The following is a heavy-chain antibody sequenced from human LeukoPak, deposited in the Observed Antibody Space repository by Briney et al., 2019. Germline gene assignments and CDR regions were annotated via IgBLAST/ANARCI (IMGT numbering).Heavy chain of an antibody. J-gene: IGHJ1*01. CDR1: GFTFSSYS. CDR2: ISSSSSYI. CDR3: ATYFFSNGDKQEYFQH. D-gene: IGHD4-17*01. V-gene: IGHV3-21*01. Sequence: GGSLRLSCAASGFTFSSYSMNWVRQAPGKGLEWVSSISSSSSYIYYADSVKGRFTISRDNAKNSLYLQMNSLRAEDTAVYYCATYFFSNGDKQEYFQHWGQGTLVTVSS.